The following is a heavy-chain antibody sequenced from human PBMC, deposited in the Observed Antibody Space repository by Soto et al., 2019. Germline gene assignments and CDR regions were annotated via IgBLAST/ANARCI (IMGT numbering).Heavy chain of an antibody. V-gene: IGHV4-39*02. J-gene: IGHJ5*02. CDR3: ARLSLYGQPATNWIDP. CDR1: GGSIRSNYNY. D-gene: IGHD4-17*01. CDR2: IYFSGTT. Sequence: LSLTCTVSGGSIRSNYNYLAWIRQPPGKGPEWIGNIYFSGTTHYNPSLKSRVALSVDGSQNHFSLKVNSVTAADTAIYYCARLSLYGQPATNWIDPWGPGTLVTVSS.